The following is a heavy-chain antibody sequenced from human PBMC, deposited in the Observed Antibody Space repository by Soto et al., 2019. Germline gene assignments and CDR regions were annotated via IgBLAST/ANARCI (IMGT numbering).Heavy chain of an antibody. Sequence: SETLSLTCSVSGGSISSYYWSWIRQSPGKGLEWIGYIYYSGSTNYNPSLKSRVTISVDTSKNQFSLKLSSVTAADTAVYYCARGNHASGKHYYYYYMDVWGKGTTVTVSS. J-gene: IGHJ6*03. V-gene: IGHV4-59*01. CDR3: ARGNHASGKHYYYYYMDV. CDR1: GGSISSYY. CDR2: IYYSGST. D-gene: IGHD3-10*01.